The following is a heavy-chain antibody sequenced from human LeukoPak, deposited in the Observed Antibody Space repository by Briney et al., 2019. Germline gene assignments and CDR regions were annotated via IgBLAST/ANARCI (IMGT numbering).Heavy chain of an antibody. CDR2: ISGSGGST. D-gene: IGHD4-17*01. J-gene: IGHJ4*02. CDR1: GFTFGKYW. V-gene: IGHV3-23*01. Sequence: GGSLRLSCVASGFTFGKYWMSWVRQAPGKGLEWVSAISGSGGSTYYADSVKGRFTISRDNSKNTLYLQMNSLRAEDTAVYYCAKNSVTTKYFDYWGQGTLVTVSS. CDR3: AKNSVTTKYFDY.